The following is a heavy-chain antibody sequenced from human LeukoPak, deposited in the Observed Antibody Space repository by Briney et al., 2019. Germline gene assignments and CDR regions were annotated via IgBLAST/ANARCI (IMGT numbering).Heavy chain of an antibody. J-gene: IGHJ3*02. Sequence: SETLSLTCTVSGGSISSYYWSWIRQPPGKGLEWIGYIYYSGSTNYNPSLKSRVTISVDTSKNQFSLKLSSVTAADTAVYYCARVPSIAARPVAFDIWGQGTMVTVSS. V-gene: IGHV4-59*01. CDR1: GGSISSYY. CDR3: ARVPSIAARPVAFDI. D-gene: IGHD6-6*01. CDR2: IYYSGST.